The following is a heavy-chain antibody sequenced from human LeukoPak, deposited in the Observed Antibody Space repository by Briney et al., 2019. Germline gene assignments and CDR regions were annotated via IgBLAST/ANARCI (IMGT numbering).Heavy chain of an antibody. V-gene: IGHV1-18*01. D-gene: IGHD2-15*01. CDR1: GYTFTSYG. J-gene: IGHJ4*02. Sequence: VSVTDSCKASGYTFTSYGISWVRQAPGQGLEWMGWISAYNGNTNYAQKLQGRVTMTTDTSTSTAYMELRRLRSDDTAVYYCARVVDEYCSGGSCYAPYFDYWGQGTLVSVSS. CDR3: ARVVDEYCSGGSCYAPYFDY. CDR2: ISAYNGNT.